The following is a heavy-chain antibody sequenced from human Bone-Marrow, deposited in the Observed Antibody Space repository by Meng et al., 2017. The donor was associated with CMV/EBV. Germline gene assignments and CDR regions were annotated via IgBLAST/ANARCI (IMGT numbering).Heavy chain of an antibody. J-gene: IGHJ5*02. CDR1: GYTFTGYY. CDR2: INPNTGGT. V-gene: IGHV1-2*02. Sequence: ASVKVSCKASGYTFTGYYIHWVRQAPGQGLEWMGWINPNTGGTNSAQKFQGRVTMTRDTSISTAYMELSRLRSDDTAVYYCARGKRAGSCNWFDPWGQGTLVTVSS. CDR3: ARGKRAGSCNWFDP.